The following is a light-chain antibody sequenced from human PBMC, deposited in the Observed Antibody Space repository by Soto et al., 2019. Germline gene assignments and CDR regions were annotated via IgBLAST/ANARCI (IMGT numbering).Light chain of an antibody. Sequence: QAVVTQEPSFSVSPGGTVTLTCGSNSGSVSTNYYPSWYQQTPGQAPRPLIYNTNTRSSGVPDRFSGSILGNKAALTITRAQADDESDYYCVLYMGSGISVFGGGTKLTVL. V-gene: IGLV8-61*01. CDR2: NTN. CDR3: VLYMGSGISV. J-gene: IGLJ3*02. CDR1: SGSVSTNYY.